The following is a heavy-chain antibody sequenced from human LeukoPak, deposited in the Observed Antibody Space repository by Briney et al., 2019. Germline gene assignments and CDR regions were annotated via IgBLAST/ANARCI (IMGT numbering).Heavy chain of an antibody. V-gene: IGHV3-23*01. Sequence: GGSLRLSCAASGLTFSSYAMSWVRQAPGKGLEWVSAISGSGGSTYYADSVKGRFTISRDNSKNTLYLQMNSLRAEDTAVYYCAKPAGYYDILTGYLPFDYWGQGTLVTVSS. J-gene: IGHJ4*02. CDR3: AKPAGYYDILTGYLPFDY. CDR1: GLTFSSYA. D-gene: IGHD3-9*01. CDR2: ISGSGGST.